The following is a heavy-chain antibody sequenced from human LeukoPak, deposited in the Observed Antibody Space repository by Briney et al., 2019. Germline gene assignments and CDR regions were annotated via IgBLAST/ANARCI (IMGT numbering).Heavy chain of an antibody. J-gene: IGHJ4*02. Sequence: PSETLSLTCTVCGDSVTNDFFWGWVRPPPGKGLEWIGSFCIGRDTYYRPFLKSRLTISVDTSKNQFSVNLNSVTAADTAVYYCARWASISRQPGGFFDHWGQGTLGTVSA. CDR3: ARWASISRQPGGFFDH. CDR1: GDSVTNDFF. CDR2: FCIGRDT. V-gene: IGHV4-38-2*02. D-gene: IGHD3-16*01.